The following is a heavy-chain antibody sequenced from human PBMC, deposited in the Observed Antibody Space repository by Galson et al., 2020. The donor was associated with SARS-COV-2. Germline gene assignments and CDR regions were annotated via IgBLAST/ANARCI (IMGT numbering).Heavy chain of an antibody. CDR3: ARENYDILTGFDY. CDR2: ISYDGSNK. CDR1: GFTFSSYA. V-gene: IGHV3-30-3*01. D-gene: IGHD3-9*01. J-gene: IGHJ4*02. Sequence: GESLKISCAASGFTFSSYAMHWVRQAPGKGLEWVAVISYDGSNKYYADSVKGRFTISRDNSKNTLYLQMNSLRAEDTAVYYCARENYDILTGFDYWGQGTLVTVSS.